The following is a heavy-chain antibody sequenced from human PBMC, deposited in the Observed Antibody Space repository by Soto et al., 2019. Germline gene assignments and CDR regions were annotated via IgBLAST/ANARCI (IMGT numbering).Heavy chain of an antibody. V-gene: IGHV1-24*01. Sequence: ASVNVSCKVSGYTLTELSMHWVRQAPGKGLEWMGGFDPEDGETIYAQKFQGRVTMNEDTSTDTAYMELSSLRSEDTAVYYCATAPRYGSGSYYRWGQGTLVTVSS. J-gene: IGHJ4*02. D-gene: IGHD3-10*01. CDR3: ATAPRYGSGSYYR. CDR1: GYTLTELS. CDR2: FDPEDGET.